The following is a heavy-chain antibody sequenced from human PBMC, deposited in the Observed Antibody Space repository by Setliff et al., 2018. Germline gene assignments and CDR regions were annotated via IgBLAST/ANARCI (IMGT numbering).Heavy chain of an antibody. J-gene: IGHJ4*02. V-gene: IGHV4-61*09. CDR1: GGSISEPNYY. CDR2: IYTRGST. D-gene: IGHD3-10*01. Sequence: SETLSLTCTVSGGSISEPNYYWSWIRQPVGKGLEWIGHIYTRGSTNYNPSLRTRFSISVDTSKNHFSLRLSSVTAADTAVYYCARHTIAMSTIISYFDYWGQGTLVTVSS. CDR3: ARHTIAMSTIISYFDY.